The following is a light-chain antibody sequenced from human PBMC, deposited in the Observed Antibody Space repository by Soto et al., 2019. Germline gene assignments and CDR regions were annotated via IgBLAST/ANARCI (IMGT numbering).Light chain of an antibody. V-gene: IGKV3-15*01. J-gene: IGKJ4*01. CDR1: QSVSSN. CDR3: QQYITCPLT. CDR2: GAS. Sequence: EIVMPQSPATLSVSPGERATLSCRASQSVSSNLAWYQQKPGQAPRLLIYGASTRATGIPARFSGSGSGTEFTLTISRLQYDDFAVYYCQQYITCPLTFGGGTKVDIK.